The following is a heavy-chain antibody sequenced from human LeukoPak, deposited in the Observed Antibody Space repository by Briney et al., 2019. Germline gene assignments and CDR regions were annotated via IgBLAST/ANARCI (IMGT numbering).Heavy chain of an antibody. D-gene: IGHD3-10*01. J-gene: IGHJ4*02. CDR2: INHSGST. Sequence: SEALSLTCAVHGRSFSGYYWSSIRQPPGKGLEWNEDINHSGSTNYKPSLKSRVTISVDTSKNQFSLKLSSVIAEDTAVYYCARCITMVRGVDRPFDYWGQGTMVTVSS. V-gene: IGHV4-34*01. CDR1: GRSFSGYY. CDR3: ARCITMVRGVDRPFDY.